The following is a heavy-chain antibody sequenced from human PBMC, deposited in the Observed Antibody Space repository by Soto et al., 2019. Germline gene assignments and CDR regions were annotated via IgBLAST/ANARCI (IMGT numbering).Heavy chain of an antibody. J-gene: IGHJ4*02. V-gene: IGHV3-15*05. CDR1: GLTLSDAW. CDR2: IKTKSDGAVT. Sequence: EVQLVESGGGLVKPGGSLRLSCVGSGLTLSDAWMNWVRKIPGTGPEWVGRIKTKSDGAVTDYAALAKGRFTISRDDSENTVYLQMNSLKTEDTAVYYCTREWFGDFVWGQGTLVTVSS. D-gene: IGHD3-10*01. CDR3: TREWFGDFV.